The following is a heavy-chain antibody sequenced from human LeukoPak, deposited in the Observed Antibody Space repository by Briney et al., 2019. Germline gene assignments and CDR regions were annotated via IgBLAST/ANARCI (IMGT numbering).Heavy chain of an antibody. D-gene: IGHD5-12*01. CDR1: GFTFSSYS. CDR3: ASVDIVARSGDY. J-gene: IGHJ4*02. Sequence: GGSLRLSCAASGFTFSSYSMNWVRQAPGKGLEWVSSISSSSSYIYYADSVKGRFTISRDNAKNSLYLQMNSLRAEDTAVYYCASVDIVARSGDYWGQGTLATASS. CDR2: ISSSSSYI. V-gene: IGHV3-21*01.